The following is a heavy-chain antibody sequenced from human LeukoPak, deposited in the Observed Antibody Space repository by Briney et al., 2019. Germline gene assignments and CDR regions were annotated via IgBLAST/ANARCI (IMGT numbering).Heavy chain of an antibody. D-gene: IGHD3-22*01. CDR2: ISGSGRST. CDR3: AKDPYDSSGYYQNY. Sequence: GGSLRHSCAASGFTFSSYAMTWVRQAPGKGLEWVSAISGSGRSTYYADSVKGRFTISRDNSKNTLYLQMNSLRAEDTAVYYCAKDPYDSSGYYQNYWGQGTGVTVSS. CDR1: GFTFSSYA. J-gene: IGHJ4*02. V-gene: IGHV3-23*01.